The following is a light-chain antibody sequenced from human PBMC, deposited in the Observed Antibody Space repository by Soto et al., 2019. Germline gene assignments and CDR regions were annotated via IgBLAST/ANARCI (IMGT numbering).Light chain of an antibody. CDR2: DAS. J-gene: IGKJ5*01. CDR3: QQYDRPPIT. CDR1: QSVSSY. Sequence: EIVLTQSPATMSLSPLERAKLSCRASQSVSSYLAWYQQKPGQAPRLLIYDASNRATGIPDRFSGSGSGTDFTLTISSLEPEDFALYYCQQYDRPPITFGQGTRLEI. V-gene: IGKV3-11*01.